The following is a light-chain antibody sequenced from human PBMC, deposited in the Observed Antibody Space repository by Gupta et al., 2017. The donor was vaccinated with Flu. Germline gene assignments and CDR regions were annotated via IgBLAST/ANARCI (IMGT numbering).Light chain of an antibody. CDR2: GAS. CDR3: QQYGSSPPWT. V-gene: IGKV3-20*01. Sequence: SLSLSPGERATLSCRASQSVSSSYLAWYQQKPGQAPRLLIYGASSRATGIPDRFSGSGSGTDFTLTISRLEPEDFAVYYCQQYGSSPPWTFGQGTKVEIK. J-gene: IGKJ1*01. CDR1: QSVSSSY.